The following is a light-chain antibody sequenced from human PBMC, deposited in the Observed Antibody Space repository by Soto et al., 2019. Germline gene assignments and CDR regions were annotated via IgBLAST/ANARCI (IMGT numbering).Light chain of an antibody. CDR3: QQYNNWPLWT. CDR2: DAS. Sequence: EIVMTQSPATLSVSPGERATLSCRASQSVSSNLAWYQQKFGRAPRLLIYDASTRATGIPARFSGSGSGTEFTLTISSLQSEDFAVYYCQQYNNWPLWTFGQGTKVEIK. V-gene: IGKV3-15*01. CDR1: QSVSSN. J-gene: IGKJ1*01.